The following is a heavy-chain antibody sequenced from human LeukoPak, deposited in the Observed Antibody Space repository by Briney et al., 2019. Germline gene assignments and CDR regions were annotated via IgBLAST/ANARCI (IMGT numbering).Heavy chain of an antibody. D-gene: IGHD6-13*01. CDR3: ARTAAAAGTPFDY. J-gene: IGHJ4*02. CDR2: INHSGST. V-gene: IGHV4-34*01. Sequence: SETLSLTCAVYGASFSGYYWSWIRQPPGKGLEWIGEINHSGSTNYNPSLKSRVTISVDTSKNQFSLKLSSVTAADTAVYYCARTAAAAGTPFDYWGQGTLVTVSS. CDR1: GASFSGYY.